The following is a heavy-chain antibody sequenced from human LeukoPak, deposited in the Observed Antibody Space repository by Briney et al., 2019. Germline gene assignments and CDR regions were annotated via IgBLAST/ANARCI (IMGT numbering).Heavy chain of an antibody. CDR3: ARHFRPVQLRGLNWFDP. CDR2: IYYSGST. Sequence: SETLSLTCTVSGGSINSHYWSWIRQPPGMGLEWIGYIYYSGSTNYNPSLKSRVTISVDTSKKRFSLKLSSVTAADTAVYYCARHFRPVQLRGLNWFDPWGQGTLVTVSS. D-gene: IGHD4-17*01. V-gene: IGHV4-59*08. CDR1: GGSINSHY. J-gene: IGHJ5*02.